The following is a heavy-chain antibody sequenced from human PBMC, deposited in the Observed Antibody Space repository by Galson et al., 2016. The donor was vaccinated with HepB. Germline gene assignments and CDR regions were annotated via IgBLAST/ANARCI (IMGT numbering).Heavy chain of an antibody. Sequence: SETLSLTCTVSGGSIGSYYWSWIRQPPGKGLEWIGCVYSSGSTNYNPSLKSRFTISVDTYKNQLSLKLNSVTAADTAVYYWARGGYTLRKGALDVWGQGTTVTVSS. CDR1: GGSIGSYY. CDR2: VYSSGST. V-gene: IGHV4-59*01. D-gene: IGHD5-12*01. CDR3: ARGGYTLRKGALDV. J-gene: IGHJ6*02.